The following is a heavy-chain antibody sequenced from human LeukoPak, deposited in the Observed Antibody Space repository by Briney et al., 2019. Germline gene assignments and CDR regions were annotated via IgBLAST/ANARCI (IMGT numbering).Heavy chain of an antibody. CDR2: INPSGGST. J-gene: IGHJ5*02. Sequence: ASVKVSCKASGYTFTSYYMHWVRQAPGQGLEWMGIINPSGGSTSYAQKFQGRVTMTRDMSTSTVYMELSSLRSEDTAVYYCARDLGMGVLLNWFDPWGQGTLVTVSS. D-gene: IGHD1-26*01. CDR1: GYTFTSYY. V-gene: IGHV1-46*01. CDR3: ARDLGMGVLLNWFDP.